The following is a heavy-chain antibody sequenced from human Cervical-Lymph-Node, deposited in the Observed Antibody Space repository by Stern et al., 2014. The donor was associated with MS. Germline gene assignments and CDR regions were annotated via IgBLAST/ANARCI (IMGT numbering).Heavy chain of an antibody. Sequence: EVQLVESGGGVIQPGGSLRLSCTASGFTVSRDYMTWVRQAPGTGLEWVSLITNVGSTFSTDSVKGRFTISRDDSKNTVYLHMTSLRAEDTAMYYCARDTSSPERSDWWGQGTLVTVSS. CDR3: ARDTSSPERSDW. CDR2: ITNVGST. J-gene: IGHJ4*02. CDR1: GFTVSRDY. D-gene: IGHD1-1*01. V-gene: IGHV3-53*01.